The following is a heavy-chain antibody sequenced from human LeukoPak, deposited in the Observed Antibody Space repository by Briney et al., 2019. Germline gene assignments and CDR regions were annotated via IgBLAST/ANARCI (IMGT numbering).Heavy chain of an antibody. D-gene: IGHD2-2*01. Sequence: ASVKVSCKASGYTFTGYYMHWVRQAPGQGLGWMGWINPNSGGTNYAQKFQGRVTMTRDTSISTAYMELSRLRSDDTAVYYCARDSNPEGYCSSTSCYGWFDPWGQGTLVTVSS. V-gene: IGHV1-2*02. CDR2: INPNSGGT. J-gene: IGHJ5*02. CDR3: ARDSNPEGYCSSTSCYGWFDP. CDR1: GYTFTGYY.